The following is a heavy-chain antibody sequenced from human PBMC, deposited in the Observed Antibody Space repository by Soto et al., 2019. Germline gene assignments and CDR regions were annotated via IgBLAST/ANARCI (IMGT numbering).Heavy chain of an antibody. CDR1: GYTFTNYA. Sequence: QVQLVQSGAEVKKPGASVKVSCSASGYTFTNYAVHWVRQAPGHRLEFMGWINVGNGNTKYSQKFQGRVTITRDTSASTAYMELSSLISEDTAVYYCARDCSGGSCYDYWGQGTLVTVSS. D-gene: IGHD2-15*01. J-gene: IGHJ4*02. V-gene: IGHV1-3*01. CDR3: ARDCSGGSCYDY. CDR2: INVGNGNT.